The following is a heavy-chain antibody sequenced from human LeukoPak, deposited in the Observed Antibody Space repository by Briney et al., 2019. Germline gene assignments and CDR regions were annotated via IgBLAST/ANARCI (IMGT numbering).Heavy chain of an antibody. J-gene: IGHJ6*02. CDR1: GFTFSSYW. CDR3: TRDLMDYDVSTGLHHYYMDV. D-gene: IGHD3-9*01. Sequence: PGGSLRLSCVASGFTFSSYWMHWVRHDPTKGLVWVSRINGDGRNINYADSVRGRFTISRDNAKNTLYLQMNTLRVEDTAVYYCTRDLMDYDVSTGLHHYYMDVWGQGTTVTVSS. V-gene: IGHV3-74*01. CDR2: INGDGRNI.